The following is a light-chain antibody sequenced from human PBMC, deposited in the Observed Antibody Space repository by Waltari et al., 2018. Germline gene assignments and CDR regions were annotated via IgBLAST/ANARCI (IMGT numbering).Light chain of an antibody. V-gene: IGKV3-20*01. J-gene: IGKJ1*01. CDR3: QQYGSSPWA. CDR1: QSVSSSY. CDR2: GAS. Sequence: ELVLTQSPGTLSLAPEERATLSCRARQSVSSSYLAWYQQKPGQAPRLLIYGASSRATGIPDRFSGSGSGTDFTLTISRLEPEDFAVYYCQQYGSSPWAFGQGTKVEIK.